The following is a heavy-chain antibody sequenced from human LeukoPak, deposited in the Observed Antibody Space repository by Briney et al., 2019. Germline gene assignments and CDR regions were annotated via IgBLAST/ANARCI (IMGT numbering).Heavy chain of an antibody. CDR3: VTDWPVC. J-gene: IGHJ4*02. V-gene: IGHV3-48*01. Sequence: GGSLRLSCAASGFSFSGFGMHWARQAPGKGLEWVSYINDRSTTIYYADSVKARFTISRDNAKNSLFLQMNSLRAEDTAVYFCVTDWPVCWGQGTLVTVSS. CDR2: INDRSTTI. CDR1: GFSFSGFG. D-gene: IGHD3-16*01.